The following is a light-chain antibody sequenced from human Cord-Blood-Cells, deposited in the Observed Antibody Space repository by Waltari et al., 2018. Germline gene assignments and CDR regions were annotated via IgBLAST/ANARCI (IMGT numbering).Light chain of an antibody. CDR2: EVS. CDR1: SSAVGGYNY. Sequence: QSALTQPASVSGSPGQSITISCPGTSSAVGGYNYVSWYQQHPGKAHKLMIYEVSNRPSGVSNRFSGSKSGNTASLTISGLQAEDEADYYCSSYTSSSTVVFGGGTKLTVL. J-gene: IGLJ2*01. V-gene: IGLV2-14*01. CDR3: SSYTSSSTVV.